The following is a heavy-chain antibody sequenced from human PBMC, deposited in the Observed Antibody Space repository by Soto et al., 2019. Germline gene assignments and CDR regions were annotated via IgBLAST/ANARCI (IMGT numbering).Heavy chain of an antibody. CDR3: ARVRRIAAAWYWFDP. CDR1: GFTFSDYY. CDR2: ISSSGSTI. J-gene: IGHJ5*02. Sequence: PVGSLRLSCAASGFTFSDYYMSWIRQAPGKGLEWVSYISSSGSTIYYADSVKGRFTISRDNAKNPLYLQMNSLRAEDTAVYYCARVRRIAAAWYWFDPWAQGTLVTVSS. V-gene: IGHV3-11*01. D-gene: IGHD6-13*01.